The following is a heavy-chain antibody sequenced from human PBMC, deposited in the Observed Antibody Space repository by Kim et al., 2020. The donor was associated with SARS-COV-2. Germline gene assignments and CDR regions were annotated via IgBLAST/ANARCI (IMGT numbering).Heavy chain of an antibody. Sequence: SETLSLTCTVSGGSISSSSYYWGWIRQPPGKGLEWIGSIYYSGSTYYNPSLKSRVTISVDTSKNQFSLKLSSVTAADTAVYYCARDGSRYFDWLSPLYYFDYWGQGTLVTVSS. J-gene: IGHJ4*02. D-gene: IGHD3-9*01. CDR1: GGSISSSSYY. CDR3: ARDGSRYFDWLSPLYYFDY. CDR2: IYYSGST. V-gene: IGHV4-39*07.